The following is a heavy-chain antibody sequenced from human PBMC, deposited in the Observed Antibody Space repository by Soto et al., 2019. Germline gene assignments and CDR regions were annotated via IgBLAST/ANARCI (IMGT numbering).Heavy chain of an antibody. Sequence: SETLSLTCTVSGGSISSYYWSWIRQPPGKGLEWIGYIYYSGSTNYNPSLKSRVTISVDTSKNQFSLKLSSVTAADTAVYYCARDGDSSGYYDGMDVWGQGTTVTVSS. D-gene: IGHD3-22*01. CDR3: ARDGDSSGYYDGMDV. V-gene: IGHV4-59*01. J-gene: IGHJ6*02. CDR1: GGSISSYY. CDR2: IYYSGST.